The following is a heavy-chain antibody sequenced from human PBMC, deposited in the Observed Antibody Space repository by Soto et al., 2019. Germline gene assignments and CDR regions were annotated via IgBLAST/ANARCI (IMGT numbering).Heavy chain of an antibody. Sequence: SWETLSLTCSVSGAALNSGNYYWSWIRQVPGKGLEWIGHIYVTGAVDCNPSLRDRITISQDTSERQFSLNLRLVTAADTAVYYCARLRIATNNYKWFDPWGQGALVTVSS. J-gene: IGHJ5*02. D-gene: IGHD2-21*01. CDR1: GAALNSGNYY. V-gene: IGHV4-31*03. CDR2: IYVTGAV. CDR3: ARLRIATNNYKWFDP.